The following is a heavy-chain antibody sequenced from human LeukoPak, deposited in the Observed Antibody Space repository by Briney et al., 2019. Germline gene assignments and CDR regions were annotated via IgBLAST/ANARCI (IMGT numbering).Heavy chain of an antibody. CDR1: GFTFSNAW. CDR3: TTDPAPLDFWRGLPFDY. J-gene: IGHJ4*02. V-gene: IGHV3-15*01. D-gene: IGHD3-3*01. CDR2: IKSKTDGGTT. Sequence: GGSLRLSCAASGFTFSNAWMSWVRQAPGKGLEWVGRIKSKTDGGTTDYAAPVKGRFTISRDDSKNTLYLKMNSLKTEDTAVYYCTTDPAPLDFWRGLPFDYWGKGTLVTVSS.